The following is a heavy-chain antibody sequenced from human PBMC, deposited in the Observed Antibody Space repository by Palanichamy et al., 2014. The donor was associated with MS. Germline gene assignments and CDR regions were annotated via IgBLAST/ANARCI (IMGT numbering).Heavy chain of an antibody. CDR2: ISTRGTGSFI. Sequence: ELQLVEVWGEAWSXRGGPVRLSCAASGFDFSSYTMHWVRQAPGKGLEWVSLISTRGTGSFIYYADSMVGRFTISRDDATNSLYLQMNSLGVDDTAVYYCAREEAKDAYGDNPPGYWGQGTLVTVSS. CDR1: GFDFSSYT. CDR3: AREEAKDAYGDNPPGY. D-gene: IGHD4-17*01. V-gene: IGHV3-21*01. J-gene: IGHJ4*02.